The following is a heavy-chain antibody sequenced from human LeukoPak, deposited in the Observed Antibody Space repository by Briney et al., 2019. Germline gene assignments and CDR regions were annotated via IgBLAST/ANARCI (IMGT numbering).Heavy chain of an antibody. Sequence: ASVTVSCKASGYTFTCYFMHWVRQAPGQGLEGMGIINPSGGSTSYAQKIQGRVTLTRNTSTRTVYMELSSLRSEDTAVYYCARDRSIAARPSLGYWGQGTLVTVSS. CDR3: ARDRSIAARPSLGY. CDR2: INPSGGST. J-gene: IGHJ4*02. V-gene: IGHV1-46*03. CDR1: GYTFTCYF. D-gene: IGHD6-6*01.